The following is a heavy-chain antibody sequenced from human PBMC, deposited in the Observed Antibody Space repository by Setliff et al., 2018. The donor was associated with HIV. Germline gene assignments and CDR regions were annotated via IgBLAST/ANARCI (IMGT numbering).Heavy chain of an antibody. CDR1: GGSIRSSNW. J-gene: IGHJ3*02. CDR2: IHHSGST. D-gene: IGHD1-26*01. Sequence: LSLTCVVSGGSIRSSNWWSWVRQPPGKGLEWIGEIHHSGSTNYNLSLKSRVTISVDKSKNQFSLNLSSVTAADTAMYYCARDLKSGSYSPGAFDIWGQGTMVTVSS. CDR3: ARDLKSGSYSPGAFDI. V-gene: IGHV4-4*02.